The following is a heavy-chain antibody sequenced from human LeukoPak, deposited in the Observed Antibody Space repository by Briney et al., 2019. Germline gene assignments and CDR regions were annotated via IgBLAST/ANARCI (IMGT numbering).Heavy chain of an antibody. CDR1: QYTFTGYY. D-gene: IGHD2-2*01. Sequence: ASVKVSCKTSQYTFTGYYMHWVRQAPGQGLEWMGRINPNSGGTDYAQKFQGRVTMTRDTSISTAYMELSRLTSDDTAVYYCVRDRGRYCSRANCRAGWFDPWGQGTLVTVSS. CDR3: VRDRGRYCSRANCRAGWFDP. J-gene: IGHJ5*02. CDR2: INPNSGGT. V-gene: IGHV1-2*06.